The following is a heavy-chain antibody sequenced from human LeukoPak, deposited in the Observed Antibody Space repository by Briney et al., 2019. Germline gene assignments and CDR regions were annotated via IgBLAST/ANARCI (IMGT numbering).Heavy chain of an antibody. J-gene: IGHJ4*02. V-gene: IGHV4-34*01. CDR1: GGSFSGYY. CDR2: INHSGST. D-gene: IGHD3-3*01. Sequence: PSETLSLTCAVYGGSFSGYYWSWIRQPPGKGLEWIGEINHSGSTNYNPSLKSRVTISVDTSKNQFSLKLSSVTAADTAVYYCARESYDFGSVYSIWGRGTLVTVSS. CDR3: ARESYDFGSVYSI.